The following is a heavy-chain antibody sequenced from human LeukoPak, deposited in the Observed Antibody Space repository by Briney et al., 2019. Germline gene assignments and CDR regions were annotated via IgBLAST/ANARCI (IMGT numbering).Heavy chain of an antibody. J-gene: IGHJ4*02. V-gene: IGHV1-18*04. CDR2: ISAYNGNT. Sequence: ASVKVSCKASGYTFTGYYMHWVRQAPGQGLEWMGWISAYNGNTNYAQKLQGRVTMTTDTSTSTAYMELRSLRSDDTAVYYCARDRADIVVVPAAHAEDYFDYWGQGTLVTVSP. CDR3: ARDRADIVVVPAAHAEDYFDY. CDR1: GYTFTGYY. D-gene: IGHD2-2*01.